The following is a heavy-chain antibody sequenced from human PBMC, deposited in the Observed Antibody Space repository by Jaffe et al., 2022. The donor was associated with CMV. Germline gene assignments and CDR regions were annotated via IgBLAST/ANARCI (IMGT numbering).Heavy chain of an antibody. V-gene: IGHV3-9*01. D-gene: IGHD2-2*03. CDR1: GFTFDDCA. Sequence: EVQLVESGGGLVQPGRSMRLSCAASGFTFDDCAIHWVRQAPGKGLEWVSGISWNSGVIVYADSVKGRFTISRDNAKNSVFLQMNSLRSEDTALYYCVEDSGDCTRASSNMRAFDIWGQGAMVTVSS. CDR2: ISWNSGVI. CDR3: VEDSGDCTRASSNMRAFDI. J-gene: IGHJ3*02.